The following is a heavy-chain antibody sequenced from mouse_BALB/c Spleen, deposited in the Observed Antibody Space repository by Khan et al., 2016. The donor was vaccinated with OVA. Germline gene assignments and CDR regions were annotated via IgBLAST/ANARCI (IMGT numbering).Heavy chain of an antibody. CDR3: ARSITTAKGDYCTMDY. CDR1: GFTFSNYG. J-gene: IGHJ4*01. D-gene: IGHD1-2*01. CDR2: ISSGGHFT. V-gene: IGHV5-6*01. Sequence: EVQRVESGGDLVKPGGSLKLSCAASGFTFSNYGMSWVRQTPDKRLEWVATISSGGHFTYYPDSVKGRFTISRDNAKITLYLQMNSLKSEDTAMYYCARSITTAKGDYCTMDYWGQGTSVTVSS.